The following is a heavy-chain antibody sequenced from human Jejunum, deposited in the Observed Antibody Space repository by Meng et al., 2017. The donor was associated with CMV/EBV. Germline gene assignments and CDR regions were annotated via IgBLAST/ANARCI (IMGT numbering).Heavy chain of an antibody. CDR1: GFTVNDDY. CDR3: ARFSIVGATNAFDI. CDR2: VYIGDST. V-gene: IGHV3-53*01. D-gene: IGHD1-26*01. Sequence: SGFTVNDDYMSWVRQAPGKGLEWVSSVYIGDSTDYADSVRGRFTIFRDNPKDTLNLQMNNLRAEDTALYYCARFSIVGATNAFDIWGQGTMVTVSS. J-gene: IGHJ3*02.